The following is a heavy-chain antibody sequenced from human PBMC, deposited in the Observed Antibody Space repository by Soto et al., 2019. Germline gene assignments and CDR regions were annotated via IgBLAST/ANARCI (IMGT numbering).Heavy chain of an antibody. CDR1: GFSFSSYG. V-gene: IGHV3-30*18. D-gene: IGHD1-1*01. J-gene: IGHJ4*02. CDR2: ISYDGTDE. Sequence: ESGGGVVQPGRSLRLSCAASGFSFSSYGMHWVRQAPGKGLEWVAMISYDGTDEYYADSVKGRVTISRDNSKNAVYLQMNSLRAEDTAGYYCAKQVSDGNDHFDSWGQGTLVTVSS. CDR3: AKQVSDGNDHFDS.